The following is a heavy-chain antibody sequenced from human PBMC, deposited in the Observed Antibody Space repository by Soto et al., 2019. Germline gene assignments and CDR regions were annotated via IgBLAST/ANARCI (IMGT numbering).Heavy chain of an antibody. V-gene: IGHV3-74*01. J-gene: IGHJ5*02. CDR1: GFSFSSYW. CDR2: INNDGSDT. Sequence: GGSLRLSCAASGFSFSSYWMHWLRQAPGKGLVWVSRINNDGSDTTYADSVKGRFTISRDNAKNTVYLQMNSLRAEDTAVYYCVRDKPHNWFDPWGQGTPVTVSS. CDR3: VRDKPHNWFDP.